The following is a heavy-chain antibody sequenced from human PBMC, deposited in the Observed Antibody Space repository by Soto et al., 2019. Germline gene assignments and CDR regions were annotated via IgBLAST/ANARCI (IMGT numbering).Heavy chain of an antibody. V-gene: IGHV3-66*01. D-gene: IGHD3-22*01. CDR1: GFTVSSNY. CDR2: IYSGGTT. CDR3: ARNGDSSDYRGWFDP. Sequence: EVQLVESGGGLVQPGGSLRLSCAASGFTVSSNYMSWVRQAPGKGLEWVSVIYSGGTTYYADSVKGRFTISRDNSKNTLYRQMNSLRAEDTAVYYCARNGDSSDYRGWFDPWCQGTLVTVSS. J-gene: IGHJ5*02.